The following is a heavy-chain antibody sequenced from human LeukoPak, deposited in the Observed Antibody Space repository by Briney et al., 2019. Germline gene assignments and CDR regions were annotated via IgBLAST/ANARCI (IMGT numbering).Heavy chain of an antibody. Sequence: GGSLRLSCAASGFTFSSYSMNWVRQAPGKGLEWVSSISSSSSYIYYADSVKGRFTISRDNAKNSLYLQMNSLRAEDTAVYYCARENRNYYDRSGYYPENGFDPCGQGTLVTVSS. CDR3: ARENRNYYDRSGYYPENGFDP. CDR2: ISSSSSYI. V-gene: IGHV3-21*01. J-gene: IGHJ5*02. D-gene: IGHD3-22*01. CDR1: GFTFSSYS.